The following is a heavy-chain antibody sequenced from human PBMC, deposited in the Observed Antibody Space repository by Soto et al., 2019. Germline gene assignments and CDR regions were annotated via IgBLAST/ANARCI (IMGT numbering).Heavy chain of an antibody. CDR3: ARDRHSSSSGYFEY. J-gene: IGHJ4*02. CDR1: GFTFSSYG. CDR2: IWYDGNDK. V-gene: IGHV3-33*01. Sequence: PGWSLRLSCAASGFTFSSYGMHLVRQAPGKGLEWVAVIWYDGNDKYYADFVKGRFTISRDNAKKTVSLQMNSLRAEDTAVYYCARDRHSSSSGYFEYWGKGTLVTVS. D-gene: IGHD6-6*01.